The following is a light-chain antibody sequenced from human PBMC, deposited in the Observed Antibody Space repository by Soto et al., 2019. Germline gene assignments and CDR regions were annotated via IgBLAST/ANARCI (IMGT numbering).Light chain of an antibody. CDR2: GVS. CDR3: NSYASVNSQVL. CDR1: SSDVGGYNY. V-gene: IGLV2-14*03. Sequence: QSALTQPASLSGSPGQSITISCTGTSSDVGGYNYVSWYQQHPGKAPRLMIYGVSNRPLGVSYRFSGSKSGNTASLTISGLQSEDEADDYCNSYASVNSQVLFGGGTKVTVL. J-gene: IGLJ2*01.